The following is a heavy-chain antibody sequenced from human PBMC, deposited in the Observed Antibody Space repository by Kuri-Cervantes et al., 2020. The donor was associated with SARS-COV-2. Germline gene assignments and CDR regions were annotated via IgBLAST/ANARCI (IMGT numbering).Heavy chain of an antibody. CDR2: ISYDGSNK. D-gene: IGHD4-17*01. CDR3: ARLGHDYGDYEQDGGIS. J-gene: IGHJ5*02. Sequence: GESLKISCAASGFTFSSYAMHWVRQAPGKGLEWVAVISYDGSNKYYADSVKGRFTISRDNSKNTLYLQMNSLRVEDTAVYYCARLGHDYGDYEQDGGISWGQAIL. CDR1: GFTFSSYA. V-gene: IGHV3-30*04.